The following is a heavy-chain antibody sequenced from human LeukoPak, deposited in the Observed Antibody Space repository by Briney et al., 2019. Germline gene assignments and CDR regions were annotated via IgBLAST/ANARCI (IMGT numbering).Heavy chain of an antibody. CDR2: MNPNSGNT. CDR1: GYTFTGYY. CDR3: ARAIYSSSDHYFDY. Sequence: GASVKVSCKASGYTFTGYYMHWVRQAPGQGLEWMGWMNPNSGNTGYAQKFQGRVTMTRNTSISTAYMELSSLRSEDTAVYYCARAIYSSSDHYFDYWGQGTLVTVSS. V-gene: IGHV1-8*02. D-gene: IGHD6-6*01. J-gene: IGHJ4*02.